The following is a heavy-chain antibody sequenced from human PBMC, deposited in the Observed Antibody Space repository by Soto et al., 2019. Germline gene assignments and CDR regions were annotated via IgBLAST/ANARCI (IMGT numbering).Heavy chain of an antibody. Sequence: QVQLQESGPGLVKPSETLSLTCSVSGGSIGSYYWSWIRQPPGKGLEWIGYIFYSGSINYNPSFQRRLTIRVDTSKNQFSMTLSSVTAADTAVYYCARVVDYDALTGYYKGAGWFDPWGQGTLVIVSS. V-gene: IGHV4-59*01. D-gene: IGHD3-9*01. CDR3: ARVVDYDALTGYYKGAGWFDP. CDR1: GGSIGSYY. CDR2: IFYSGSI. J-gene: IGHJ5*01.